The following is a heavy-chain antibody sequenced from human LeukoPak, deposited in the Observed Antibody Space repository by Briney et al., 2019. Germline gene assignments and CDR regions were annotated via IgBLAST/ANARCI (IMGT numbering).Heavy chain of an antibody. CDR3: ARDPPLIAVAGTGV. J-gene: IGHJ6*04. D-gene: IGHD6-19*01. CDR1: GFTFSSYW. V-gene: IGHV3-7*01. CDR2: IKQDGSEK. Sequence: GGSLRLSYAACGFTFSSYWMSWVGQAPGKGLEWVANIKQDGSEKYYLDSVTGRFTISTDNAKNSLYLQMNSLRAEDTAVYYCARDPPLIAVAGTGVWGKGTTVTVSS.